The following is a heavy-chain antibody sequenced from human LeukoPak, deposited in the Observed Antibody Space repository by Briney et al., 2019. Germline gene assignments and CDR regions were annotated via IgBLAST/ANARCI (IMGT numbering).Heavy chain of an antibody. CDR1: GFTFSGYS. CDR2: ISSSSEII. D-gene: IGHD5-12*01. CDR3: AHSSGYAYGLDY. V-gene: IGHV3-48*01. Sequence: PGGSLRLSCAASGFTFSGYSVNWVRQAPGKGLEWVSFISSSSEIIYYADSVQGRVTISRDNAKNSLYLQMNSLRAEDTAIYYCAHSSGYAYGLDYWGQGTLVTVSS. J-gene: IGHJ4*02.